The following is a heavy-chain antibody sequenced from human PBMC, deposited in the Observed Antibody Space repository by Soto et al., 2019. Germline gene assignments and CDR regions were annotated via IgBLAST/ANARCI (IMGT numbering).Heavy chain of an antibody. CDR1: CGTLTRLC. Sequence: ASVQVSCKDSCGTLTRLCISRVRPAPGKGLEWMGGIIPIFGTANYAQKFQGRVTITADKSTSTAYMELSSLRSEDTAVYYCASPGYSSSWYIYGMDVWGQGPTVTVSS. CDR3: ASPGYSSSWYIYGMDV. J-gene: IGHJ6*02. V-gene: IGHV1-69*06. CDR2: IIPIFGTA. D-gene: IGHD6-13*01.